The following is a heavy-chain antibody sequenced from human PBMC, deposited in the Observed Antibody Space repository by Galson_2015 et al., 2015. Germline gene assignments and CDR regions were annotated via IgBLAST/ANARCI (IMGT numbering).Heavy chain of an antibody. V-gene: IGHV3-15*01. CDR3: TCCGYSYGYDY. CDR2: IKSKTDGGTT. J-gene: IGHJ4*02. Sequence: SLRLSCAASGFTFSNAWMSWVRRAPGKGLEWVGRIKSKTDGGTTDYAAPAKGRFTISRDDSKNTLYLQMNSLKTEDTAVYYCTCCGYSYGYDYWGQGTLVTVSS. D-gene: IGHD5-18*01. CDR1: GFTFSNAW.